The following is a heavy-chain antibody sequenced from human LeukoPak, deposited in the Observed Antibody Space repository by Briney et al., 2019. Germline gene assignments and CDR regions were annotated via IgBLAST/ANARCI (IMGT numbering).Heavy chain of an antibody. D-gene: IGHD6-6*01. CDR2: IIPIFGTA. V-gene: IGHV1-69*13. J-gene: IGHJ4*02. Sequence: ASVKVSCKASGGTFSSYAISWVQQAPGQGLEWMGGIIPIFGTANYAQKFQGRVTITADESTSTAYMELSSLRSEDTAVYYCARDRVEYSSSSGYFDYWGQGTLVTVSS. CDR3: ARDRVEYSSSSGYFDY. CDR1: GGTFSSYA.